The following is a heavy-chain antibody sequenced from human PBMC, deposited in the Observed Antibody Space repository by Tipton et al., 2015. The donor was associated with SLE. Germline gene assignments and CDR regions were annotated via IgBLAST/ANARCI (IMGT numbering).Heavy chain of an antibody. J-gene: IGHJ4*02. D-gene: IGHD4-23*01. V-gene: IGHV4-31*03. Sequence: TLSLTCTVSGGSISSGCYYWSWIRQHPGKGLEWIGYIYYSGSTHYNPSLKSRVTISVDTSKNQFSLKLSSVTAADTAVYYCARTPSGGTDYWGLGTLDTVSS. CDR1: GGSISSGCYY. CDR3: ARTPSGGTDY. CDR2: IYYSGST.